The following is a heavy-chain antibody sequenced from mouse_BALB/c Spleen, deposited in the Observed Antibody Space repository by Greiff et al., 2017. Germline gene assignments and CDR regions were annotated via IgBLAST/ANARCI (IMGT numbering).Heavy chain of an antibody. CDR3: AREKDYYGFYYAMDY. V-gene: IGHV1S29*02. CDR2: IYPYNGGT. D-gene: IGHD1-2*01. J-gene: IGHJ4*01. CDR1: GYTFTDYN. Sequence: VQLKESGPELVKPGASVKISCKASGYTFTDYNMHWVKQSHGKSLEWIGYIYPYNGGTGYNQKFKSKATLTVDNSSSTAYMELRSLTSEDSAVYYCAREKDYYGFYYAMDYWGQGTSVTVSS.